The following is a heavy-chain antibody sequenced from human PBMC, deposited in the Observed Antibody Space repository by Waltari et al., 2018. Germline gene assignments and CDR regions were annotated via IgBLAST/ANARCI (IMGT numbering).Heavy chain of an antibody. CDR2: IIPIFGTA. D-gene: IGHD2-2*01. J-gene: IGHJ4*02. CDR3: ARDVGYCSSTSCPRGDY. Sequence: QVQLVQSGAEVKKPGSSVKVSCKASGGTFSSYAISWVRQAPGQGLEWMGGIIPIFGTANYAQKVQGRVTMTADESTSTAYMELSSLRSEDTAVYYCARDVGYCSSTSCPRGDYWGQGTLVTVSS. V-gene: IGHV1-69*01. CDR1: GGTFSSYA.